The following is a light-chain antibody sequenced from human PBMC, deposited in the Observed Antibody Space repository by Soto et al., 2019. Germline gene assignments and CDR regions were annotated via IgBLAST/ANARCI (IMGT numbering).Light chain of an antibody. CDR3: SSYTSISTYV. V-gene: IGLV2-14*01. Sequence: QSVLTQPASVSGSPGQSITISCTGTSSDVGGYNFVSWYQQHPDKVPKLMIYDVTNRPSGVPNRFSGSKSGNTASLTISGLQAEDEADYYCSSYTSISTYVFGTGTKVTVL. CDR1: SSDVGGYNF. J-gene: IGLJ1*01. CDR2: DVT.